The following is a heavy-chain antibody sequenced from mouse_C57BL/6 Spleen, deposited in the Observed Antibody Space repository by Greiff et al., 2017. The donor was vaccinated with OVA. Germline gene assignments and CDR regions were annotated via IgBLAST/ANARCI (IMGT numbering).Heavy chain of an antibody. J-gene: IGHJ4*01. D-gene: IGHD1-1*01. Sequence: FQRQQPGAELVMPGASVKLSCKASGYTFTSYWMHWVKQRPGQGLEWIGEIDPSDSYTNYNQKFKGKSTLTVDKSSSTAYMQLSSLTSEDSAVYYCARWVVGKEGAMDYWGKGTSVTVSS. V-gene: IGHV1-69*01. CDR3: ARWVVGKEGAMDY. CDR1: GYTFTSYW. CDR2: IDPSDSYT.